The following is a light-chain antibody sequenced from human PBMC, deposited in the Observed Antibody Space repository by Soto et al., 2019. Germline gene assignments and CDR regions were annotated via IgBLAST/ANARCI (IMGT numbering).Light chain of an antibody. CDR1: QSISSW. CDR3: QQYNSYPWT. V-gene: IGKV1-5*03. CDR2: KAS. Sequence: DIQMTQSPSTLSASVGDRVTITCRASQSISSWLAWYQQKPGKAPKLLIYKASSLESGVPSRFSGSRSGTEFTLTISSLQPDDFATYFCQQYNSYPWTFGKGTKVDIK. J-gene: IGKJ1*01.